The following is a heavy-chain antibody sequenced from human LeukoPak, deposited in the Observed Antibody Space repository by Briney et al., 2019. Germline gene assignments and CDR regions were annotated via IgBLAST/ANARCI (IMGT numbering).Heavy chain of an antibody. CDR2: INHSGST. V-gene: IGHV4-34*01. Sequence: SETLSLTCAVYGGSFSGYYWSWIRQPPGKGLEWIGEINHSGSTNYNPSLKSRVTISVDTSKNQFSLKLSSVTAADTAVYYCARDSLRGGWFDPWGQGTLVTVSS. CDR1: GGSFSGYY. D-gene: IGHD2-15*01. J-gene: IGHJ5*02. CDR3: ARDSLRGGWFDP.